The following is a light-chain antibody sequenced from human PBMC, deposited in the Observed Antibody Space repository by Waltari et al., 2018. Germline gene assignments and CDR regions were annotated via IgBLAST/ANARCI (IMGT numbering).Light chain of an antibody. Sequence: DIVMTQSPATLSLSPGESATLSCRASQRVRSTFAWFQQKPGQPPRLLSYGTSTRATGIPARFSGSGSGTEFSLTISSLQPEDFATYYCQQYDHWPWTFGQGTRVEAK. V-gene: IGKV3D-15*01. CDR3: QQYDHWPWT. CDR2: GTS. J-gene: IGKJ1*01. CDR1: QRVRST.